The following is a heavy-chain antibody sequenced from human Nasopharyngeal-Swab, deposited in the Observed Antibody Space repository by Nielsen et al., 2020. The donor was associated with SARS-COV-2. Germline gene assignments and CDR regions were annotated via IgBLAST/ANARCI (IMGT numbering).Heavy chain of an antibody. D-gene: IGHD2-2*01. CDR3: ARESGVSSTSPFDC. J-gene: IGHJ4*02. Sequence: GESLRLSCTASGFTFSNYDIHWLRQTPGKGLEWVAVMWYAGSSERYADSVKGRFTISRDISKNTLYLQMNSLRAEDTAVYYCARESGVSSTSPFDCWGRGTLVTVSS. CDR2: MWYAGSSE. CDR1: GFTFSNYD. V-gene: IGHV3-33*01.